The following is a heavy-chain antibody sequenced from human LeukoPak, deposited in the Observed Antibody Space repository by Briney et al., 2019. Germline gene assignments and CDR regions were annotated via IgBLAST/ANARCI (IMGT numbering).Heavy chain of an antibody. V-gene: IGHV4-30-4*01. Sequence: SSETLSLTCTVSGGSISSGDYYWSWIRQPPGKGLEWIGYIYYSGSTYYNPSLKSRVTISVDTSKNQFSLKLSSVTAADTAVYYCARAQYYDFWSGYYGDAFDIWGQGTMVTVSP. CDR3: ARAQYYDFWSGYYGDAFDI. CDR2: IYYSGST. J-gene: IGHJ3*02. CDR1: GGSISSGDYY. D-gene: IGHD3-3*01.